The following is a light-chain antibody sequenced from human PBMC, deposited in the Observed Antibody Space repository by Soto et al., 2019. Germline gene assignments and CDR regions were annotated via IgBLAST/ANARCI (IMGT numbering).Light chain of an antibody. CDR3: CSYTSGSTLYV. V-gene: IGLV2-14*01. Sequence: QSVLTQPASVSGSPGQSITISCTGTSSDVGGYNSVSWYQQHPGKAPKLMIYDVSSRPSGVSNRFSGSKSGNTASLTISGLQAEDEADYYCCSYTSGSTLYVFGAVTKVTVL. CDR2: DVS. CDR1: SSDVGGYNS. J-gene: IGLJ1*01.